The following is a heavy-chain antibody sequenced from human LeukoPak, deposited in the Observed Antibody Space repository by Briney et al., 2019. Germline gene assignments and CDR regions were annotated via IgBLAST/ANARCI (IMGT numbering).Heavy chain of an antibody. Sequence: SETLSLICAVYGGSFSGYYWSWIRQPPGKGLEWIGEINHSGSTNYNPSLKSRVTISVDTSKNQFSLKLSSVTAADTAVYYCARGWVQGPFDYWGQGTMVTVSS. CDR3: ARGWVQGPFDY. CDR1: GGSFSGYY. J-gene: IGHJ4*02. V-gene: IGHV4-34*01. D-gene: IGHD7-27*01. CDR2: INHSGST.